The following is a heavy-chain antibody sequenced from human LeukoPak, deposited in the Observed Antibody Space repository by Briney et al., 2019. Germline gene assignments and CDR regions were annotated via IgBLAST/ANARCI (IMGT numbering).Heavy chain of an antibody. V-gene: IGHV1-8*01. Sequence: GASVKASCKTSGYTFTSYDITWVRQATGQGLEWMGWMNPNSGNTGYAQNFQGRVTMTTDTSTSTAYMELRSLRSDDTAVYYCARVPVVVPAAQPSSRYYMDVWGKGTTVTVSS. D-gene: IGHD2-2*01. CDR3: ARVPVVVPAAQPSSRYYMDV. J-gene: IGHJ6*03. CDR1: GYTFTSYD. CDR2: MNPNSGNT.